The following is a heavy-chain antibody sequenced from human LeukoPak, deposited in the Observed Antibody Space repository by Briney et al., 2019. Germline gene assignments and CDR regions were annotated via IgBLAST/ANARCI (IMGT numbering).Heavy chain of an antibody. D-gene: IGHD6-13*01. CDR2: ISGSGGST. Sequence: GGSLRLSCAASGFTFSSYAMSWVRQAPGKGLEWVSAISGSGGSTYYADSVKGRFTISRDNSKSTLYLQMNSLRAEDTAVYYCAKDEYSSSWSYFDYWGQGTLVTVSS. V-gene: IGHV3-23*01. CDR3: AKDEYSSSWSYFDY. J-gene: IGHJ4*02. CDR1: GFTFSSYA.